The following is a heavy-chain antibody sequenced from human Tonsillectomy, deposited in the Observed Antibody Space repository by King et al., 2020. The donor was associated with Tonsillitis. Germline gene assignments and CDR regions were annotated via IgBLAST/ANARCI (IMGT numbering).Heavy chain of an antibody. Sequence: EVQLVESGAEVKKPGESLRISCKGSGYSFTSYWISWVRQMPGKGLEWMGRIDPSDSYTNYSPSFQGHVTISADKSISTAYLQWSSLKASDTAMYYCARRCSGGSCYVLLEDVWGQGTTVTVSS. CDR2: IDPSDSYT. CDR1: GYSFTSYW. D-gene: IGHD2-15*01. V-gene: IGHV5-10-1*03. J-gene: IGHJ6*02. CDR3: ARRCSGGSCYVLLEDV.